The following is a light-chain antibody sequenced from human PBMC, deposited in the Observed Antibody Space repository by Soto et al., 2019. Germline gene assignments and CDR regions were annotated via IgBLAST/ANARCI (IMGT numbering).Light chain of an antibody. V-gene: IGLV2-8*01. CDR1: SSDVGNYKY. CDR2: EVS. CDR3: SSYAGSNLWV. Sequence: QLVLTQSHSASGSPGQSVTISCTGTSSDVGNYKYVSWYQQHPGKAPKLMIYEVSKRPSGVPDRFSGSKSGNTASLTVSGLQVEDEADYYCSSYAGSNLWVFGGWTKLTVL. J-gene: IGLJ3*02.